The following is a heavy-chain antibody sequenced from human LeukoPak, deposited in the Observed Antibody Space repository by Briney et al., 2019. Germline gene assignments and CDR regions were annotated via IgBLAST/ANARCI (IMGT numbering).Heavy chain of an antibody. J-gene: IGHJ4*02. Sequence: PGGSLRLSCAASGFTFSSYAMSWVRQAPGKGLEWVSAISGSGGSTYYADSVKGRFTISSDNSKNTLYLQMNSLRAEDTAVYYCAKQQTMIVVVITYDYWGQGTLVTVSS. V-gene: IGHV3-23*01. CDR3: AKQQTMIVVVITYDY. CDR2: ISGSGGST. D-gene: IGHD3-22*01. CDR1: GFTFSSYA.